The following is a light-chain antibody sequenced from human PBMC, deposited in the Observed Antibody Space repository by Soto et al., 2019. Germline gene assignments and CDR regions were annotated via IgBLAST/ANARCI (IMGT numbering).Light chain of an antibody. CDR1: SSDVGGYNY. CDR3: SSYTSSSTLVGMI. CDR2: EVS. Sequence: QSALTQPASVSGSPGQSITISCTGTSSDVGGYNYVSWYQQHPGKAPKLMIYEVSNRPSGVSNRFSGSKSGNTASLTISRLQAEDEADYYCSSYTSSSTLVGMIFGGGTQLTVL. J-gene: IGLJ2*01. V-gene: IGLV2-14*01.